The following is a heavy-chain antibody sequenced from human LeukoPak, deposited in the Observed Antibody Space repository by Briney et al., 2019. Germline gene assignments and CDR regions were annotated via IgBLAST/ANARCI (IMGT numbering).Heavy chain of an antibody. CDR3: AHGSMYQLDY. CDR1: GFTFSSHG. V-gene: IGHV3-23*01. Sequence: GGTLRLSCAASGFTFSSHGMSWVRQAPGKGLEWVSGIIGGAGGTYYADSVKGRFTISRDNSKNTLYLQMNSLRAEDTAVYYCAHGSMYQLDYWGQGTLVTVSS. CDR2: IIGGAGGT. J-gene: IGHJ4*02. D-gene: IGHD2-2*01.